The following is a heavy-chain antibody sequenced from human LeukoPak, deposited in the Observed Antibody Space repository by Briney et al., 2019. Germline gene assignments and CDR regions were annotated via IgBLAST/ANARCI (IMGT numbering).Heavy chain of an antibody. CDR1: GGSISSYY. V-gene: IGHV4-4*07. D-gene: IGHD6-13*01. CDR2: IYTSGST. J-gene: IGHJ3*02. CDR3: AREPTSSRNSSSPLWAFDI. Sequence: SETLSLTCAVSGGSISSYYWSWIRQPAGKGLEWIGRIYTSGSTNYNPSLKSRVTMSVDTSKNQFSLKLSSVTAADTAVYYCAREPTSSRNSSSPLWAFDIWGQGTMVTVSS.